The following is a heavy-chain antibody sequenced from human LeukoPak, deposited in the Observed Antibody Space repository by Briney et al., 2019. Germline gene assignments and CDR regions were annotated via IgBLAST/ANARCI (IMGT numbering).Heavy chain of an antibody. J-gene: IGHJ3*01. V-gene: IGHV5-51*01. Sequence: GESLQISCEAFGYSFTGHWIGWVRQMPGRGLEFMGTIYPGDSDTRYSPSFEGRVSISVDKSINTAYLQWSGLKASDTVMYYCARYGKSGTYSHGFDVWGQGTMVIVSS. CDR2: IYPGDSDT. CDR1: GYSFTGHW. CDR3: ARYGKSGTYSHGFDV. D-gene: IGHD3-10*01.